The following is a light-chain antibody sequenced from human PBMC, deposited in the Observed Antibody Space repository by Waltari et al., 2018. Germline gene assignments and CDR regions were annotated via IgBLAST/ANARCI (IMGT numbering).Light chain of an antibody. Sequence: EIVLTQSPVTLSLSAGERATLSCRARESVFNYLAWYQQKPGQSPRLLIDDTSTRATGIPARFSGSGSGTDFNLTISNLEAEDFALYYCQQGSILPLTFGGGTKVAIK. CDR1: ESVFNY. CDR3: QQGSILPLT. J-gene: IGKJ4*01. V-gene: IGKV3-11*01. CDR2: DTS.